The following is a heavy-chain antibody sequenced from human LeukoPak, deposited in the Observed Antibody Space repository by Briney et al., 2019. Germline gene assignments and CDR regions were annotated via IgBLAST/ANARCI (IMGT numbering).Heavy chain of an antibody. CDR2: INQGASEK. Sequence: PGGSLRLPCVASGFMFSGYWMSWVRQTPGKGLEWVANINQGASEKYYMDSVKGRFTISRDNAKNSLYLQMNSLRAEDTAVYYCARHCSSTNCRAYWGQGTLVTVSS. V-gene: IGHV3-7*01. J-gene: IGHJ4*02. CDR3: ARHCSSTNCRAY. CDR1: GFMFSGYW. D-gene: IGHD2-2*01.